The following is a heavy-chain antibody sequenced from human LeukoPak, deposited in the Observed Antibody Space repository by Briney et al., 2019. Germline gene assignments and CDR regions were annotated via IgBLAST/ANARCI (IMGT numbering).Heavy chain of an antibody. CDR1: GGSISSYY. Sequence: NPSETLSLTCTVSGGSISSYYWSWIRQPAGKGLEWIGRIYTSGSTNYNPSLKGRVTMSVDTSKNQFSLKLSSVTAADTAVYYCARDRRHYDILTGYYNDYWGQGTLVTVSS. V-gene: IGHV4-4*07. J-gene: IGHJ4*02. D-gene: IGHD3-9*01. CDR3: ARDRRHYDILTGYYNDY. CDR2: IYTSGST.